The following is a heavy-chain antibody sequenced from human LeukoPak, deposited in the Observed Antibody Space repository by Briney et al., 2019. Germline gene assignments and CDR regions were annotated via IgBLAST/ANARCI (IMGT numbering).Heavy chain of an antibody. CDR2: INPNSGGT. Sequence: ASVKVSCKASGYTFTGYYMHWVRQAPGQGLEWMGWINPNSGGTNYAQKFQGRVAMTRDTSISTAYMELSRLRSDDTAVYYCARAGYYYDSSGYNFDYWGQGTLVTVSS. CDR1: GYTFTGYY. D-gene: IGHD3-22*01. J-gene: IGHJ4*02. CDR3: ARAGYYYDSSGYNFDY. V-gene: IGHV1-2*02.